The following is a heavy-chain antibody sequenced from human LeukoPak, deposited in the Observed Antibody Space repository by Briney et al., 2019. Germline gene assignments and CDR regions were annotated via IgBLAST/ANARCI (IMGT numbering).Heavy chain of an antibody. D-gene: IGHD6-13*01. Sequence: SETLSLTCSVSGGSVSSYYWSWIRQSPGKGLEWIGYIHNSGRTNYNPSLKSRVTGFVDTSKNQFSLKLSSVTAADTAVYYCARENSSSWYSAYYFDYWGQGTLVTVSS. CDR3: ARENSSSWYSAYYFDY. V-gene: IGHV4-4*08. J-gene: IGHJ4*02. CDR2: IHNSGRT. CDR1: GGSVSSYY.